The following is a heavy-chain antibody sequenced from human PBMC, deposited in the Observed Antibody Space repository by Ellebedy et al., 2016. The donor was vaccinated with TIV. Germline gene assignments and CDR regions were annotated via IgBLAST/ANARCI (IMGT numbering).Heavy chain of an antibody. CDR3: ATGPHLWFGDLPFS. V-gene: IGHV1-24*01. CDR1: GYTLTELS. Sequence: ASVKVSCXVSGYTLTELSMHWVRQAPGKGLEWMGGFDPEDGETIYAQKFQGRVTMTEDTSTDTAYMELSSLRSEVTAVYYCATGPHLWFGDLPFSWGQGTLVTVSS. CDR2: FDPEDGET. D-gene: IGHD3-10*01. J-gene: IGHJ5*02.